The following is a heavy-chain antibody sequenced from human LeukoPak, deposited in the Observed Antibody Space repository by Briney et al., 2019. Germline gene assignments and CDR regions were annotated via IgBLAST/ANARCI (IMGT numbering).Heavy chain of an antibody. D-gene: IGHD7-27*01. Sequence: GGSLRLSCAASGFTFSSYSMNWVRQAPGKGLEWVSYISGSSSTTYYADSVKGRFTISRDNAKNSLYLQMNSLRDEDTAVYYCARDRRQGTNWGRSTTQTPLDYWGQGTLVTVSS. CDR1: GFTFSSYS. CDR3: ARDRRQGTNWGRSTTQTPLDY. CDR2: ISGSSSTT. V-gene: IGHV3-48*02. J-gene: IGHJ4*02.